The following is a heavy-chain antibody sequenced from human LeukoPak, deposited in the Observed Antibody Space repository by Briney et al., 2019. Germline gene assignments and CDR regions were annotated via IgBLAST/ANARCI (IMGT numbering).Heavy chain of an antibody. D-gene: IGHD6-19*01. CDR2: FNLNGGTR. Sequence: GGSLTLSSAAPGVTFDDYGMSWVRHAPGKGLGWVAGFNLNGGTRGYADSVKGRFTISRDNAKNSLYLQMNSLRAEDTALYHCARAVAGNGGYFYWYMDVWGKGTTVTVSS. CDR3: ARAVAGNGGYFYWYMDV. J-gene: IGHJ6*03. V-gene: IGHV3-20*01. CDR1: GVTFDDYG.